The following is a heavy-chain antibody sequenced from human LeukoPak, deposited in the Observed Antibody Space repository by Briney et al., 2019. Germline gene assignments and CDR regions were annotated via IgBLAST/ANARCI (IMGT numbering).Heavy chain of an antibody. J-gene: IGHJ4*02. CDR1: GGTFSSYA. CDR3: ARGEGCSSTSCSFPFDY. D-gene: IGHD2-2*01. CDR2: IIPIFGTA. Sequence: SVKVSCKASGGTFSSYAISWVRQAPGQGLEWMEGIIPIFGTANYAQKFQGRVTITADESTSTAYMELSSLRSEDTAVYYCARGEGCSSTSCSFPFDYWGQGTLVTVSS. V-gene: IGHV1-69*13.